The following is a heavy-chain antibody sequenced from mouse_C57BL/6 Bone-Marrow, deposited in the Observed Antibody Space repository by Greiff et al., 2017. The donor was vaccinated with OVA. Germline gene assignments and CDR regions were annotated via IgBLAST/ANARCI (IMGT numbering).Heavy chain of an antibody. V-gene: IGHV6-3*01. Sequence: EVKVEESGGGLVQPGGSMKLSCVASGFTFSNYWMNWVRQSPEKGLEWVAQIRLKSDNYATHYAESVKGRFTISRDDSKSSVYLQMNNLRAEDTGIYYCTGFYYYGSSYGAMDYWGQGTSVTVSS. CDR1: GFTFSNYW. CDR2: IRLKSDNYAT. D-gene: IGHD1-1*01. J-gene: IGHJ4*01. CDR3: TGFYYYGSSYGAMDY.